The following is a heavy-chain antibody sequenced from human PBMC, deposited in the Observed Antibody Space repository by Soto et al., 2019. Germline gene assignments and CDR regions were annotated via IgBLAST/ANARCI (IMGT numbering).Heavy chain of an antibody. CDR3: TTRFGRDYYYYYGMDV. D-gene: IGHD3-16*01. CDR2: IKSKTDGGTT. V-gene: IGHV3-15*07. J-gene: IGHJ6*02. CDR1: GFTFSNAW. Sequence: GGSLRLSCAASGFTFSNAWMNGVRQAPGKGLEWVGRIKSKTDGGTTDYAAPVKGRFTISRDDSKNTLYLQMNSLKTEDTAVYYCTTRFGRDYYYYYGMDVWGQGTTVTVSS.